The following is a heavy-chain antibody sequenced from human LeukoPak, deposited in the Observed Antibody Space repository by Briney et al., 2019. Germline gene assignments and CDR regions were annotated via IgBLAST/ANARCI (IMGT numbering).Heavy chain of an antibody. J-gene: IGHJ3*01. D-gene: IGHD6-19*01. CDR1: GFTFSSYA. V-gene: IGHV3-23*01. CDR3: AKEIWGSSGWYGSAFDF. Sequence: GGSLRLSCAASGFTFSSYAMSWVRQAPGKGLEWVSAMSGSGTGTYYADSVKGRFTISRDNSKNSVFLQMNSLRGEDTAVYYCAKEIWGSSGWYGSAFDFWGQGTMVTVSS. CDR2: MSGSGTGT.